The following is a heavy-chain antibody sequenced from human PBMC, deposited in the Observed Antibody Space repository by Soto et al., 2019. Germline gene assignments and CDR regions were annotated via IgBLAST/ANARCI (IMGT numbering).Heavy chain of an antibody. CDR2: ISSSSSDT. CDR3: AKHSSGWYRDYFDY. CDR1: GFIFSDYY. Sequence: PGGSLRLSCAASGFIFSDYYMSWIRQAPGKGLEWLSYISSSSSDTNYVDSVKGRFRSSRDNAKSTLYLQMESLRVEDTAVYYSAKHSSGWYRDYFDYWGQGT. V-gene: IGHV3-11*03. J-gene: IGHJ4*02. D-gene: IGHD6-19*01.